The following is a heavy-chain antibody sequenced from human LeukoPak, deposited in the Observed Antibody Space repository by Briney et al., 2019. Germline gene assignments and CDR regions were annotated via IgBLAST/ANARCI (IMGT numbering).Heavy chain of an antibody. Sequence: ASVKVSCKASGYTITDYYLHWVRQAPGQGLEWMGWINTNTGNPTYAQGFTGRFVFSLDTSVSTAYLQISSLKAEDTAVYYCARVDSTSLLWFGELFPNGYFQHWGQGTLVTVSS. CDR1: GYTITDYY. CDR2: INTNTGNP. V-gene: IGHV7-4-1*02. J-gene: IGHJ1*01. D-gene: IGHD3-10*01. CDR3: ARVDSTSLLWFGELFPNGYFQH.